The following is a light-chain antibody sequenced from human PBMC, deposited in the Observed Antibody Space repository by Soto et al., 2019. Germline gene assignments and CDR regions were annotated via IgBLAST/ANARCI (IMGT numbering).Light chain of an antibody. CDR1: SSDVGGYNY. V-gene: IGLV2-14*01. J-gene: IGLJ1*01. CDR3: SSYTSSNNLEV. CDR2: GVS. Sequence: QSVLTQPASVSGSPRQSLTIFCTGTSSDVGGYNYVSWYQQHPGKAPKLMIFGVSNRPSGVSDRFSGSKSGNTASLTISGLQAEDEADYYCSSYTSSNNLEVFGSGNKVTVL.